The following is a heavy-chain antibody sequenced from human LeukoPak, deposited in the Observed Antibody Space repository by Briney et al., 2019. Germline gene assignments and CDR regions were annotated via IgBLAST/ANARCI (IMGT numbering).Heavy chain of an antibody. CDR3: ARHPYYYGSGDGE. J-gene: IGHJ4*02. V-gene: IGHV4-59*08. CDR2: VYDSGST. D-gene: IGHD3-10*01. CDR1: GGSISSYY. Sequence: ASETLSLTCTVSGGSISSYYWSWIRQPPGKGLEWIGYVYDSGSTTYNPSLKSRLTISVDTSKNQFSLKLSSVTAADTAVYYCARHPYYYGSGDGEWGQGTLVTVSS.